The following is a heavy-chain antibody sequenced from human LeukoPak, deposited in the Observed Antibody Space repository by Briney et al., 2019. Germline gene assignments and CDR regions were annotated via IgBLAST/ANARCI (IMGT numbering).Heavy chain of an antibody. J-gene: IGHJ6*02. CDR1: GFTFSSFW. CDR3: VRWGLRYCSDPSCYIDHYGMDV. D-gene: IGHD2-2*01. V-gene: IGHV3-7*03. CDR2: IKRDGSEK. Sequence: GGSLRLSCAASGFTFSSFWMSWVRQAPGKGLEWVANIKRDGSEKQYVDSVKGRFSISRDNAKNSLYLQMNSLRVEDTAVYYCVRWGLRYCSDPSCYIDHYGMDVWGQGTTVTVSS.